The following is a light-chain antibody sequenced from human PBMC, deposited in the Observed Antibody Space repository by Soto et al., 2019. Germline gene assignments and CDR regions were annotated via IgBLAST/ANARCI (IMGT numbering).Light chain of an antibody. Sequence: EIVLTQSPGTLSLSPGERATLSCMASQSVTSNYLAWYQQKPGQAPRLLLFGASIRDTGIPDRFSGSGSGTDFTLTIRRLESEDFAVYYCQQYGSSPGTFGQGTKVDIK. V-gene: IGKV3-20*01. J-gene: IGKJ1*01. CDR2: GAS. CDR3: QQYGSSPGT. CDR1: QSVTSNY.